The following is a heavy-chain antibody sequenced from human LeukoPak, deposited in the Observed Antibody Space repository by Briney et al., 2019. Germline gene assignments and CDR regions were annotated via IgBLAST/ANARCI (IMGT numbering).Heavy chain of an antibody. CDR2: ISGSGDSS. CDR3: AKDTHSYPDDAFDI. V-gene: IGHV3-23*01. J-gene: IGHJ3*02. CDR1: GFTFSSYA. Sequence: GGSLRLSCVASGFTFSSYAMSWVRQAPGKGLEWVSSISGSGDSSYYADSVKGRFTISRDNSKNTLYLQMNSLRAEDTAVYYCAKDTHSYPDDAFDIWGQGTMVTVSS.